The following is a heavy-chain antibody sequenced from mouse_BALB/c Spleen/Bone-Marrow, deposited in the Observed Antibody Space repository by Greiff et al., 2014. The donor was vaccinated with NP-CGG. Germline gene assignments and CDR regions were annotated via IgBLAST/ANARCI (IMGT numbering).Heavy chain of an antibody. D-gene: IGHD1-1*01. J-gene: IGHJ1*01. CDR3: ARRYYGYWYFDV. CDR1: GFTFSTYA. CDR2: IYSGGST. Sequence: EVKLVESGGGLVKPGGSLKLSCAASGFTFSTYAMSWVRQTPEKRLEWVASIYSGGSTYYPDSVKGRFTISRDNARNILYLQMNNLRSEDTAMYYCARRYYGYWYFDVWGAGTTVTVSS. V-gene: IGHV5-6-5*01.